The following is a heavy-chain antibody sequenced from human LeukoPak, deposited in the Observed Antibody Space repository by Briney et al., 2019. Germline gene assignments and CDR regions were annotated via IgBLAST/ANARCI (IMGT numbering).Heavy chain of an antibody. CDR1: GFTFSSYA. CDR2: ISGSGGST. J-gene: IGHJ4*02. D-gene: IGHD1-26*01. V-gene: IGHV3-23*01. Sequence: GGSLRLSCAASGFTFSSYAMSWVRQAPGKGLEWVLAISGSGGSTYYADSVKGRFTISRDNSKNTLYLQMNSLRAEDTAVYYCAKDIVGDTIVPYYFDYWGQGTLVTVSS. CDR3: AKDIVGDTIVPYYFDY.